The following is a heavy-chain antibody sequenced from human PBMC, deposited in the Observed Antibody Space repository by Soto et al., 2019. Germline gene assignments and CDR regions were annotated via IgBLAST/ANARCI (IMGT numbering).Heavy chain of an antibody. V-gene: IGHV4-31*03. CDR1: GGSISSGDYY. J-gene: IGHJ4*02. CDR2: IYYSGST. CDR3: ARSVPTVTHGEFDY. Sequence: SETLSLTCTVSGGSISSGDYYWSWIRQHPGKGLEWIGYIYYSGSTYYNPSLKSRVTISVDTSKNQFSLKLSSVTAADTAVYYCARSVPTVTHGEFDYWGQGTLVTVSS. D-gene: IGHD4-17*01.